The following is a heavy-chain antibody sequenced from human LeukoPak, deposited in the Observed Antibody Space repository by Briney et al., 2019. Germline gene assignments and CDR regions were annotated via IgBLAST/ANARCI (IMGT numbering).Heavy chain of an antibody. CDR1: GYTFTGYY. V-gene: IGHV1-2*02. D-gene: IGHD2-2*01. CDR3: ARERGDIVVVPAANSFDP. J-gene: IGHJ5*02. Sequence: ASVKVCCKASGYTFTGYYIHWVRQAPRQGLEWMGWINPNSGGTNYAQKFQGRVTMTRDTSITTAYMELSRLRSDDTAVYYCARERGDIVVVPAANSFDPWGQGTLVTVSS. CDR2: INPNSGGT.